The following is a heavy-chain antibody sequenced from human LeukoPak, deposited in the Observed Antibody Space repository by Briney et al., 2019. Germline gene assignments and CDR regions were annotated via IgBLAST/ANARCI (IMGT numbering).Heavy chain of an antibody. CDR3: AREQSRGARAIYDSSRHNWFDP. V-gene: IGHV4-4*07. Sequence: PSETLSLTCTVSGGSISSYYWSWIRQPAGKGLEWIGRIYTSGSTNYNPSLKSRVTMSVDTSKNQFSLKLSSVTAADTAVYYCAREQSRGARAIYDSSRHNWFDPWGQGTLVTVSS. D-gene: IGHD6-13*01. J-gene: IGHJ5*02. CDR2: IYTSGST. CDR1: GGSISSYY.